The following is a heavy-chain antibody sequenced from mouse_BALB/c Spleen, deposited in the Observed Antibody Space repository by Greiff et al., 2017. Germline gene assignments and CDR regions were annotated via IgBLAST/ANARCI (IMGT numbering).Heavy chain of an antibody. D-gene: IGHD2-2*01. V-gene: IGHV14-3*02. CDR3: AYGYDEGYAMDY. Sequence: VQLQQSGAELVKPGASVKLSCTASGFNIKDTYMHWVKQRPEQGLEWIGRIDPANGNTKYDPKFQGKATITADTSSNTAYLQLSSLTSEDTAVYYCAYGYDEGYAMDYWGQGTSVTVSS. J-gene: IGHJ4*01. CDR2: IDPANGNT. CDR1: GFNIKDTY.